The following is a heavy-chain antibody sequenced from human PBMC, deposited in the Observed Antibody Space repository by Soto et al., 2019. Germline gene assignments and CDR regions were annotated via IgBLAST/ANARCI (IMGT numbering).Heavy chain of an antibody. J-gene: IGHJ4*02. D-gene: IGHD6-13*01. CDR2: IIPIFGTA. CDR3: ARAPTQYSSSLHSDY. Sequence: SVKVSCKASGGTFSSYAISWVRQAPGQGLEWMGGIIPIFGTANYAQKFQGRVTITADESTSTAYMELSSLRSEDTAVYYCARAPTQYSSSLHSDYWGQGTLVTVSS. V-gene: IGHV1-69*13. CDR1: GGTFSSYA.